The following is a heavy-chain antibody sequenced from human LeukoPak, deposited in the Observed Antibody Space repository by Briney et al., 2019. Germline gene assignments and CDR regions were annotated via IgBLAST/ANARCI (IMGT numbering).Heavy chain of an antibody. CDR2: IKEDGSEK. CDR3: ARDPTEPQGNDALDI. CDR1: EFTFRHFW. J-gene: IGHJ3*02. D-gene: IGHD1-14*01. V-gene: IGHV3-7*01. Sequence: GGSLRLSCAASEFTFRHFWMTWVRQAPGKGLEWVANIKEDGSEKYYLDSVKGRFTISRDNAKNSLYLQMNSLRVEDTAVYYCARDPTEPQGNDALDIWGQGTMVTVSP.